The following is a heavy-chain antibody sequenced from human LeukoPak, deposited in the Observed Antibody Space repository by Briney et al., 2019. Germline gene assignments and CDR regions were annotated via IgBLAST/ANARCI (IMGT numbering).Heavy chain of an antibody. CDR3: ARGKRGKGLKTYYYDSSGYWPIEY. CDR1: GGSFSGYY. Sequence: KPSETLSLTCAVYGGSFSGYYWSWIRQPPGKGLEWIGEINHSGSTNYNPSLKSRVTISVDTSKNQFSLKLSSVTAADTAVYYCARGKRGKGLKTYYYDSSGYWPIEYWGQGTLVTVSS. V-gene: IGHV4-34*01. D-gene: IGHD3-22*01. CDR2: INHSGST. J-gene: IGHJ4*02.